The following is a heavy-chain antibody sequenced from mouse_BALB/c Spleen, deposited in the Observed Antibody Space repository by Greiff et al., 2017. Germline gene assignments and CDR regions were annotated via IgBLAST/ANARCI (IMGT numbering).Heavy chain of an antibody. CDR3: ARGGITTTTNAMDY. Sequence: VQVVESGPGLVAPSQSLSITCTVSGFSLTGYGVNWVRQPPGKGLEWLGMIWGDGSTDYNSALKSRLSISKDNSKSQVFLKMNSLQTDDTARYYCARGGITTTTNAMDYWGQGTSVTVSS. V-gene: IGHV2-6-7*01. CDR2: IWGDGST. D-gene: IGHD1-1*01. CDR1: GFSLTGYG. J-gene: IGHJ4*01.